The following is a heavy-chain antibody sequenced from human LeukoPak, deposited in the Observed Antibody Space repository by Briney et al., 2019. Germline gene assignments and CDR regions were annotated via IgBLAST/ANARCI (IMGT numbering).Heavy chain of an antibody. CDR1: GFTFSSYS. CDR2: ISSSSSYI. V-gene: IGHV3-21*01. Sequence: GGSLRLPCAASGFTFSSYSMNWVRQAPGKGLEWVSSISSSSSYIYYADSVKGRFTISRDNAKNSLYLQMNSLRAEDTAVYYCARDRGGSPRGFGAFDIWGQGTMVTVSS. J-gene: IGHJ3*02. D-gene: IGHD1-26*01. CDR3: ARDRGGSPRGFGAFDI.